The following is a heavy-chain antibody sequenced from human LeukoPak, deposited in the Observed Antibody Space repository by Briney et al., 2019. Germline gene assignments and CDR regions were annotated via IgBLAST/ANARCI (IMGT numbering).Heavy chain of an antibody. CDR2: MNPNSGNT. D-gene: IGHD6-19*01. CDR1: GYTFTSYD. J-gene: IGHJ3*02. V-gene: IGHV1-8*01. Sequence: EASVKVSCTASGYTFTSYDINWVRQATGQGLEWMGWMNPNSGNTGYAQKFQGRVTMTRNTSISTAYMELSSLRSEDTAVYYCARVSGWTPGDAFDIWGQGTMVTVSS. CDR3: ARVSGWTPGDAFDI.